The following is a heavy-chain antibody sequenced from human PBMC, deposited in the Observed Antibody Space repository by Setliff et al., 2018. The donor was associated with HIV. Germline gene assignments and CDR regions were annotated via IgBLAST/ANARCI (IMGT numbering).Heavy chain of an antibody. CDR1: GGSISSSSYY. CDR3: ARRQQLWLLYAFDI. CDR2: IYYSGST. J-gene: IGHJ3*02. V-gene: IGHV4-39*01. Sequence: SETLSLTCTVSGGSISSSSYYWGWIRQPPGKGLEWIGSIYYSGSTYYNPSLKSRVNISVDTSKNQFSLKLSSVTAADTAVYYCARRQQLWLLYAFDIWGQGTMVTVSS. D-gene: IGHD5-18*01.